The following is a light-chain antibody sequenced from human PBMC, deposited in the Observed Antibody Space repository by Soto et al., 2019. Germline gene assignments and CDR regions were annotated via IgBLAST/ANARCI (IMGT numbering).Light chain of an antibody. J-gene: IGKJ4*01. CDR3: QQRSNWALT. CDR2: DAS. Sequence: EIVLTQSPATLSLSPGERATLSCRASQSVSSYLAWYQQKPGQAPRLLIYDASNRATGIPARFSGSGSGTDFTLTISILEPEDFAVYYCQQRSNWALTFGGGTKVDIK. V-gene: IGKV3-11*01. CDR1: QSVSSY.